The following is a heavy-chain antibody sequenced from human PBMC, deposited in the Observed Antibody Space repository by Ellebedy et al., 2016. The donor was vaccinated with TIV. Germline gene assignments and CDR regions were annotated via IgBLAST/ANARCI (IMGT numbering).Heavy chain of an antibody. J-gene: IGHJ2*01. CDR2: LKQDGSEI. CDR3: AGRHFDL. V-gene: IGHV3-7*01. CDR1: GFTFSDYW. Sequence: GGSLRLSXVVSGFTFSDYWMSWVRQAPGKGLEWVANLKQDGSEIYYVDSVKGRFTISRDNTKNSLYLQMNSLRAEDTAVYFCAGRHFDLWGRGTLVTVSS.